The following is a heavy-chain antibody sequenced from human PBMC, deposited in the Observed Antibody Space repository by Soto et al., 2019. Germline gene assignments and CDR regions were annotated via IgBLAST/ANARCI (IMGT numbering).Heavy chain of an antibody. J-gene: IGHJ4*02. CDR1: GFIFSSYE. V-gene: IGHV3-48*03. Sequence: PGGSLRLSCAASGFIFSSYEMNWVRQAPGKGLEWVSSISGSGSTIYYADSVRGRFTISRDNAKNSLYLQMISLRAEDTSVYYCAREVDYYDSSGYYSAFDYWGQGTLVTVSS. CDR3: AREVDYYDSSGYYSAFDY. D-gene: IGHD3-22*01. CDR2: ISGSGSTI.